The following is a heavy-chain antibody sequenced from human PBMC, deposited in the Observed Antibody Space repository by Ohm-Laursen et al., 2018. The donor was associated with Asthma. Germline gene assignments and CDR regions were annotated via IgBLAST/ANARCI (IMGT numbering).Heavy chain of an antibody. V-gene: IGHV1-18*01. Sequence: GSSVKVSCKTSGYTFNSYYIDWVRQAPGQGLEWMGWISAYNHKTNYPQKFQDRVSMTIDTSTTTGYLELRSLISDDTAVYYCARVRDHYSPPGSLYDFWGQGTLVTVSS. J-gene: IGHJ4*02. CDR3: ARVRDHYSPPGSLYDF. CDR1: GYTFNSYY. D-gene: IGHD3-10*01. CDR2: ISAYNHKT.